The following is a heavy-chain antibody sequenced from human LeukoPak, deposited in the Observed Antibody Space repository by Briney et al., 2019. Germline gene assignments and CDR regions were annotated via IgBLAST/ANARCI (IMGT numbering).Heavy chain of an antibody. V-gene: IGHV4-59*02. J-gene: IGHJ5*02. D-gene: IGHD4-11*01. CDR3: AISNTVRRPFFDP. CDR1: SDSVNTYY. CDR2: IYYGGST. Sequence: PSETLSLTCIGSSDSVNTYYCSWIRQPPGKGLGWIGYIYYGGSTKYNPSLKSRVTISVDTSKNQFSLKLTSVTAADTAVYYCAISNTVRRPFFDPWAREPWSPSPQ.